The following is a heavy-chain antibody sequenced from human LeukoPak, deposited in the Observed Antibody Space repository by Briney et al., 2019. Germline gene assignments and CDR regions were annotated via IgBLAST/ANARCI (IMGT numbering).Heavy chain of an antibody. CDR1: GFTFSSYE. CDR3: AELGITMIGGV. D-gene: IGHD3-10*02. V-gene: IGHV3-48*03. CDR2: MSSSDSTI. Sequence: GGSLRLSCAASGFTFSSYEMNWVCQAPGKGLGWGSYMSSSDSTIYYADSVKGRFTISRDNAKNSLYLQMNSLRAEDTAVYYCAELGITMIGGVWGKGTTATISS. J-gene: IGHJ6*03.